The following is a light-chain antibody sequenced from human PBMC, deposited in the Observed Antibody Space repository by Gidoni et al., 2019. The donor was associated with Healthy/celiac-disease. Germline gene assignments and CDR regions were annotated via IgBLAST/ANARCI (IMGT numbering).Light chain of an antibody. CDR3: QQYGSSPPYT. Sequence: IEFTQSHATLSLSPGERATLSCRASQSVSSSYLAWYQQKPGQAPRLLIYGASSRATGIPDRFSGSGSGTDFTLTISRLEPEDFAVYYCQQYGSSPPYTFGQGTKLEIK. J-gene: IGKJ2*01. V-gene: IGKV3-20*01. CDR1: QSVSSSY. CDR2: GAS.